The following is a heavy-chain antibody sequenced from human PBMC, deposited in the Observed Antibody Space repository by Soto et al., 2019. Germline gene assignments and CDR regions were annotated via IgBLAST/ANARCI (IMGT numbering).Heavy chain of an antibody. Sequence: ASVKVSCKASGYTFTGYYMHWVRQAPGQGLEWMGWINPNSGGTNYAQKFQGRVTMTRDTSISTAYMELSRLRSDDTAVYYCAREISSYPPIVVVITAGLDAFDIWGQGTMVTVSS. CDR1: GYTFTGYY. V-gene: IGHV1-2*02. D-gene: IGHD3-22*01. CDR2: INPNSGGT. CDR3: AREISSYPPIVVVITAGLDAFDI. J-gene: IGHJ3*02.